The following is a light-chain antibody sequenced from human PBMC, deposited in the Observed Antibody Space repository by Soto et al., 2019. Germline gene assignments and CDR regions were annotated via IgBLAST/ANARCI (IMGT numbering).Light chain of an antibody. CDR1: QSVLYSSNNKNY. J-gene: IGKJ2*01. V-gene: IGKV4-1*01. CDR2: WAS. Sequence: DIVMTQFPDSLAMSLGERATINCKSSQSVLYSSNNKNYLAWYQQKPGQPPKLLIYWASTRESGVPDRFSGSGSGTDFTLTISSLQAEDVAVYYCHQYGGSPYTFGQGTKLEIK. CDR3: HQYGGSPYT.